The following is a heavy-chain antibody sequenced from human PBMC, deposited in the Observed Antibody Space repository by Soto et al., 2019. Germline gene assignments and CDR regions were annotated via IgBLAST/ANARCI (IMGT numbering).Heavy chain of an antibody. V-gene: IGHV3-11*06. D-gene: IGHD5-18*01. J-gene: IGHJ6*02. CDR3: ARETSAMVNYYYYYGMDV. Sequence: PGGSLRLSCAASGFTFSDYYMSWIRQAPGKGLEWVSYISSSSSYTNYADSVKGRFTISRDNAKNSLYLQMNSLRAEDTAVYYCARETSAMVNYYYYYGMDVWGQGTTVTV. CDR1: GFTFSDYY. CDR2: ISSSSSYT.